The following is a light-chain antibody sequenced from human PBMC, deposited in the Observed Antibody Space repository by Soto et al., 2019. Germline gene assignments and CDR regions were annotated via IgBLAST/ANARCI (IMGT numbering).Light chain of an antibody. CDR2: EGT. Sequence: QSALTQPASVSGSPGQSITLSCTGTCSDVGSYNLVSWYQLHPGKAPKLMIYEGTKRPSGVSNRFSGSKSGSTASLTISGLQAEDEADYYCCSYAGSSSYVVFGGGTKLTVL. CDR1: CSDVGSYNL. V-gene: IGLV2-23*01. J-gene: IGLJ2*01. CDR3: CSYAGSSSYVV.